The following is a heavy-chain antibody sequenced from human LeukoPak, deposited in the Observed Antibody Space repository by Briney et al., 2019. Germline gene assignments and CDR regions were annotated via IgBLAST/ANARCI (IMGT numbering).Heavy chain of an antibody. D-gene: IGHD4-17*01. CDR3: TRDPGTTGDVKFDP. Sequence: SETLSLTCTVSGGSISSGSYYWSWIRQPAGKGLEWIGRIYSSGTITYNPSLQSRVTMSVDTSKNEFSLKMSSVTAADTAVYYCTRDPGTTGDVKFDPWGQVTLVAVSS. CDR1: GGSISSGSYY. CDR2: IYSSGTI. J-gene: IGHJ5*02. V-gene: IGHV4-61*02.